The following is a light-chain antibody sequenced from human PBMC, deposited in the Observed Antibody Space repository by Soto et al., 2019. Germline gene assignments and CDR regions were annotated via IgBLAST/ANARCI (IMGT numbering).Light chain of an antibody. CDR3: QQASSFPLT. Sequence: DLQMTQSPSSVSASVGDRVTITCRASQHISSWLAWYQQKPGKAPKLLYAASSLQSGVPSRFSGSGSGTDFTLTISSLQPEDFATYYCQQASSFPLTFGQGTRLEIK. CDR1: QHISSW. CDR2: AAS. V-gene: IGKV1D-12*01. J-gene: IGKJ5*01.